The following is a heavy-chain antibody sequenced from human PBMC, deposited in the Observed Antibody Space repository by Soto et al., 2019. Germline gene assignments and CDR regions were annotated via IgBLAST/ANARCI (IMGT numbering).Heavy chain of an antibody. CDR1: GFTFNSHW. J-gene: IGHJ4*02. CDR2: IKEDGTEI. CDR3: VRSSGWTGDY. Sequence: EVQLVESGGGLVQPGGSLRLSCVASGFTFNSHWMNWVRQVPGKGLEWVANIKEDGTEINYVDSVKGRFAISRDNAKNSLYLQMNSLRVDDTAVYHCVRSSGWTGDYWGQGILVTVSS. V-gene: IGHV3-7*04. D-gene: IGHD3-10*01.